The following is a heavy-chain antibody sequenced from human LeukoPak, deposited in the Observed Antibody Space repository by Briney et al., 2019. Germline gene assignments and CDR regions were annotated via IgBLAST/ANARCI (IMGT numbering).Heavy chain of an antibody. CDR1: GYSFTSYW. V-gene: IGHV5-51*01. CDR3: ARRGPGYYDSSGYFDY. J-gene: IGHJ4*02. Sequence: GESLKISCKGSGYSFTSYWIGWVRQMPGKGLEWMGIIYPGDSDTRYSPSFQGRVTISADKSISTAYLQWSSLKASDTAMYYCARRGPGYYDSSGYFDYWGQGTLVTVSS. D-gene: IGHD3-22*01. CDR2: IYPGDSDT.